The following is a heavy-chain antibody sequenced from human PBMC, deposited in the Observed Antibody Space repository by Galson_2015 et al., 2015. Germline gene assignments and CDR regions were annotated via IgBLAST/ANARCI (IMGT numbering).Heavy chain of an antibody. J-gene: IGHJ5*02. CDR3: ARANIRGTDGRRGMGWFDP. D-gene: IGHD1-14*01. CDR1: GFTFRSYW. V-gene: IGHV3-7*03. CDR2: IMQDGSEK. Sequence: SLRLSCAASGFTFRSYWMTWVRQAPGKGLEWVANIMQDGSEKDYVDSVKGRFTISRDNAKNSVYLQMNSLRAEDTAVYYCARANIRGTDGRRGMGWFDPWGQGTLVTVSS.